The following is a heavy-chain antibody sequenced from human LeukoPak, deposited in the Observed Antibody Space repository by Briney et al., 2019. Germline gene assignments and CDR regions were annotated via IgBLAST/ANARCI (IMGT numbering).Heavy chain of an antibody. Sequence: ASVNVSCKASGYTFTSYGISWVRQAPGQGLEWMGWISVYNGNTNNAQKFQGRVTMTTDTSTSTAYMELRSLRSDDTAVYYCASLGNTLDYWGQGTLVTVSS. CDR1: GYTFTSYG. J-gene: IGHJ4*02. D-gene: IGHD7-27*01. V-gene: IGHV1-18*01. CDR3: ASLGNTLDY. CDR2: ISVYNGNT.